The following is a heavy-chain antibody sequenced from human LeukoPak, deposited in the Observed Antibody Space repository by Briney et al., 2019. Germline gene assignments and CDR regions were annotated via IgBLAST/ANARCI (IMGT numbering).Heavy chain of an antibody. CDR1: GYSFTNYW. V-gene: IGHV5-51*01. Sequence: GESLKISCEGSGYSFTNYWIGWVRQMPGKGVEGMGIIYPGDSDTRYSPSFQGQVTISADRSISTAYLQWSSLKASDTAMYYCARLPYSGSFLAPFDYWGLGTLVTVSS. J-gene: IGHJ4*02. D-gene: IGHD1-26*01. CDR2: IYPGDSDT. CDR3: ARLPYSGSFLAPFDY.